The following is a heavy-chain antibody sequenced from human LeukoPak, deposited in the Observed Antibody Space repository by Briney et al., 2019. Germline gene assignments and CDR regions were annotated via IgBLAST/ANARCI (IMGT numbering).Heavy chain of an antibody. CDR2: MDADGSNT. CDR3: AKEVGRLIYSPHLTY. V-gene: IGHV3-74*01. CDR1: GFTFKNSW. J-gene: IGHJ4*02. D-gene: IGHD3-16*01. Sequence: GGSLRLSCAASGFTFKNSWMQWVRQAPGKGLVCVSRMDADGSNTHYVDSVKGRFTISRDNAKDTLYLQMNSLRAEDTAVYYCAKEVGRLIYSPHLTYWGQGTLVTVSS.